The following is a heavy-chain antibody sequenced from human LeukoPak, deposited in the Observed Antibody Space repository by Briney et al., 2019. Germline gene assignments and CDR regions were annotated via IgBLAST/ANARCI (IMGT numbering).Heavy chain of an antibody. CDR1: GYTFTGYY. Sequence: ASVKVSCKASGYTFTGYYMHWVRQAPGQGLEWMGWINPNSGGTNYAQKFQGRVTMTRDTSTSTVYMELSSLRSEDTAVYYCARATLYDYYFNYWGQGTLVTVSS. CDR3: ARATLYDYYFNY. CDR2: INPNSGGT. J-gene: IGHJ4*02. V-gene: IGHV1-2*02. D-gene: IGHD5/OR15-5a*01.